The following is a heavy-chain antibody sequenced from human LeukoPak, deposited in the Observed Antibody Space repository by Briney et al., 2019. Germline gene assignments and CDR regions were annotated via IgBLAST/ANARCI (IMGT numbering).Heavy chain of an antibody. D-gene: IGHD3-3*01. Sequence: PETLSLTCAVYGGSFSGYYWSWIRQPPGKGLEWIGEINHSGSTNYNPSLKSRVTISVDTSKNQFSLKLSSVTAADTAVYYCARGGIFGVVQPLGYMDVWGKGTTVTVSS. CDR1: GGSFSGYY. CDR2: INHSGST. V-gene: IGHV4-34*01. J-gene: IGHJ6*03. CDR3: ARGGIFGVVQPLGYMDV.